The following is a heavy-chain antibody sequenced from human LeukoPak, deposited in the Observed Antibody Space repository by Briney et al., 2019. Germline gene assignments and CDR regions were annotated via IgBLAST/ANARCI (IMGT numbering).Heavy chain of an antibody. CDR2: INGESGDT. CDR3: ARRVVGSTHPLDY. Sequence: ASVKVSCKASGYTLSGNSMHWVRQAPGQGLEWMGWINGESGDTKYAQRFQGRVTMTRDTSTTTVNMELTRLESDDTAVYYCARRVVGSTHPLDYWGQGTLVTASS. V-gene: IGHV1-2*02. CDR1: GYTLSGNS. D-gene: IGHD1-26*01. J-gene: IGHJ4*02.